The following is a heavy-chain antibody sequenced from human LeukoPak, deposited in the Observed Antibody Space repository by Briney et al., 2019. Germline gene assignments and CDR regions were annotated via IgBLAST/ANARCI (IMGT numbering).Heavy chain of an antibody. CDR3: ARDRYESSGWSDAFDI. CDR2: IYHSGST. CDR1: GYSISSGYY. Sequence: KASETLSLTCTVSGYSISSGYYWAWIRQPPGKGREWMGIIYHSGSTYYNPSLKSRVHISVDTSKNQFSLKLSSVTAADTAVYYCARDRYESSGWSDAFDIWGQGTMVTVSS. J-gene: IGHJ3*02. V-gene: IGHV4-38-2*02. D-gene: IGHD6-19*01.